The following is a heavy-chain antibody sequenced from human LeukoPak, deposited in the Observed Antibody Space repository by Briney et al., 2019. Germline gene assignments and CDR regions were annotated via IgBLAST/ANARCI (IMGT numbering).Heavy chain of an antibody. D-gene: IGHD3-22*01. Sequence: SETLSLTCTVSGGPISNSNYYWGWIRQPPGKGLECIGSLSYSGTTQYNPSLKSRVTMSVDTSRNQFSLKLRSVTAADTAVYYCARGRYYYDSSGYYYKAFDIWGQGTMVTVSS. CDR3: ARGRYYYDSSGYYYKAFDI. CDR1: GGPISNSNYY. J-gene: IGHJ3*02. CDR2: LSYSGTT. V-gene: IGHV4-39*01.